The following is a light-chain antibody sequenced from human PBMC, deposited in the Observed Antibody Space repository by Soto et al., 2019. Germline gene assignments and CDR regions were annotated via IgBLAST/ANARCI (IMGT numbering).Light chain of an antibody. CDR2: AAS. CDR3: QQAYSRVT. Sequence: DIPMTQSPSSLSASVGDSVIITCRASQSIGSRLSWYQQKPGKAPNLLIYAASRLRSGVPSRFSGRKSGTDFTLTISDLQPEDFANYYCQQAYSRVTFGQGTRVEIK. J-gene: IGKJ1*01. CDR1: QSIGSR. V-gene: IGKV1-39*01.